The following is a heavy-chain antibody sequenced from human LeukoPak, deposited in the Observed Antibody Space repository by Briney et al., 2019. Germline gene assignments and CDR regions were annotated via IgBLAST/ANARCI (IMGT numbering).Heavy chain of an antibody. J-gene: IGHJ6*03. CDR3: ARHRYYYRSGSYYGAPYYMDV. D-gene: IGHD3-10*01. Sequence: PSETLSLTCTVSGGSISSSSYYWGWICQPPGKGLEWIGSIYYSGSTYYNPSLKSRVTISVDTSKNQFSLKLSSVTAADTAVYYCARHRYYYRSGSYYGAPYYMDVWGKGTTVTISS. V-gene: IGHV4-39*01. CDR2: IYYSGST. CDR1: GGSISSSSYY.